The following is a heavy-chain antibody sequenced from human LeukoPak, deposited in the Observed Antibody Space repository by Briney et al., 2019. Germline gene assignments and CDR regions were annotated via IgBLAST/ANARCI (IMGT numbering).Heavy chain of an antibody. CDR2: ISGSGGST. D-gene: IGHD3-16*02. J-gene: IGHJ4*02. V-gene: IGHV3-23*01. CDR1: GFTFSSYA. Sequence: GGSLRLSCAASGFTFSSYAMSWVRQAPGKGLEWVSAISGSGGSTYYADSVKGRFTISRDNSKNTLYLQMNSLRAEDTAVYYCAKDTYDYVWGSYRYTEFDYWGQGTLVTVSS. CDR3: AKDTYDYVWGSYRYTEFDY.